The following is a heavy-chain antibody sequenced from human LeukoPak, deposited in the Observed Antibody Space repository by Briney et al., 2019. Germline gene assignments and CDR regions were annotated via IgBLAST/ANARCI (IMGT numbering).Heavy chain of an antibody. CDR3: ARSPSRGWFDP. J-gene: IGHJ5*02. Sequence: GASVKVSCKASGYTFTSYYMHWVRQAPGQGLEWMGIINPSGGSTSYAQKFQGRVTMTRDTSTSTAYMELRSLRSDDTAVYYCARSPSRGWFDPWGQGTLVTVSS. CDR1: GYTFTSYY. V-gene: IGHV1-46*01. CDR2: INPSGGST.